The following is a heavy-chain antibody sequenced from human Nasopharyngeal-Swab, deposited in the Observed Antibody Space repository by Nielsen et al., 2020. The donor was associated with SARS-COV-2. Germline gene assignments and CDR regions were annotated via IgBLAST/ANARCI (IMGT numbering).Heavy chain of an antibody. CDR1: GGTFSSYA. D-gene: IGHD6-6*01. CDR2: IIPIFGTA. CDR3: ARGKVEYSSSSGGYYYYYMDV. J-gene: IGHJ6*03. Sequence: SVKISCKASGGTFSSYAISWVRQAPGQGLEWMGGIIPIFGTANYAQKFQGRVTITADESTRTAYMELSSLRSEDTAVYYCARGKVEYSSSSGGYYYYYMDVWGKGTTVTVSS. V-gene: IGHV1-69*13.